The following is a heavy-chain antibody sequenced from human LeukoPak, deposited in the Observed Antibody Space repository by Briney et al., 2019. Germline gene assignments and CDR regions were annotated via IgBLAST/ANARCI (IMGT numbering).Heavy chain of an antibody. V-gene: IGHV1-2*02. D-gene: IGHD5-12*01. CDR2: INPNSGGT. CDR3: ARGYSGHDSFDY. CDR1: GYTFTGYY. Sequence: ASVKVSCKASGYTFTGYYMHWVRQAPGQGLEWMGWINPNSGGTNYAQKFQGRVTMTRDMSISTAYMELSRLRSDDTAVYYCARGYSGHDSFDYWGQGTLVTVSS. J-gene: IGHJ4*02.